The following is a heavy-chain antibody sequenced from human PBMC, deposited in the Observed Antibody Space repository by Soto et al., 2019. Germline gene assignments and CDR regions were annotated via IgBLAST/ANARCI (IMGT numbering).Heavy chain of an antibody. Sequence: SETLSVTCAVYGGSFSGYYWSWIRQPPGKGLEWIGEINHSGSTNYNPSLKSRVTISVDTSKNQFSLKLSSVTAADTAVYYCARVSVGEQWLVDYWGQGTLVTVSS. D-gene: IGHD6-19*01. J-gene: IGHJ4*02. V-gene: IGHV4-34*01. CDR1: GGSFSGYY. CDR2: INHSGST. CDR3: ARVSVGEQWLVDY.